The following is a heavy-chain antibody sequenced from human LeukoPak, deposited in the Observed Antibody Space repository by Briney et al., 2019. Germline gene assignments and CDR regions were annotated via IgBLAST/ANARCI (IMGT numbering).Heavy chain of an antibody. D-gene: IGHD3-16*01. Sequence: SETLSLTCTVSGGSISSSSYYWGWIRQPPGKGLEWIGSIYYSGSTYYNPSLKSRVTISVDTSKNQFSLKLSSVTAADTAVYYCARDGGEQYHSWFDPWGQGTLVTVSS. CDR1: GGSISSSSYY. J-gene: IGHJ5*02. CDR3: ARDGGEQYHSWFDP. CDR2: IYYSGST. V-gene: IGHV4-39*07.